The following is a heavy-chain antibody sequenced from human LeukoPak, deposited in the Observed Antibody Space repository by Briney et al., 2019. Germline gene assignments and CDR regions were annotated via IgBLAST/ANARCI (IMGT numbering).Heavy chain of an antibody. V-gene: IGHV4-61*02. Sequence: PSETLSLTCTVSGGSISSGSYYWSWIRQPAGKGLEWIGRIYTSGSTNYNPSLKSRVTISVDTSKNQFSLKLSSVTAADTAVYYCARAARIAAAEIEYFQHWGQGTLVTVSS. CDR2: IYTSGST. CDR1: GGSISSGSYY. D-gene: IGHD6-13*01. J-gene: IGHJ1*01. CDR3: ARAARIAAAEIEYFQH.